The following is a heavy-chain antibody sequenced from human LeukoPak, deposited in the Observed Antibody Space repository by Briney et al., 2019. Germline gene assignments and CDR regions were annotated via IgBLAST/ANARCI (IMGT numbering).Heavy chain of an antibody. CDR2: IIPILGIA. CDR3: ARDNGGTVVTPIHY. J-gene: IGHJ4*02. V-gene: IGHV1-69*04. D-gene: IGHD2-21*02. Sequence: ASVKVSCKASGYTFTGYYMHWVRQAPGQGLEWMGRIIPILGIANYAQKFQGRVTITADKSTSTAYMELSSLRSEDTAVYYCARDNGGTVVTPIHYWGQGTLVTVSS. CDR1: GYTFTGYY.